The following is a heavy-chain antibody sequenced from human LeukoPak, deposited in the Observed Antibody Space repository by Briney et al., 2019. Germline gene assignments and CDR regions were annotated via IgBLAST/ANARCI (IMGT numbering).Heavy chain of an antibody. J-gene: IGHJ5*02. CDR3: ARECYGSGTQGFDP. Sequence: SRTLSLTCTVSGGSISSGGYYWIWLRQPPGRGREWCGYIYYSGSTYYNPSLKSRVTIAVDTSKNQFSLQLSSVAAADTAVYYWARECYGSGTQGFDPWGQGTLVTVSS. CDR1: GGSISSGGYY. V-gene: IGHV4-31*03. CDR2: IYYSGST. D-gene: IGHD3-10*01.